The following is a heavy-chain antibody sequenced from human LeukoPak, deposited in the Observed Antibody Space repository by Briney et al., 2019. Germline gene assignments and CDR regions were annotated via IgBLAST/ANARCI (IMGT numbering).Heavy chain of an antibody. D-gene: IGHD3-16*01. V-gene: IGHV4-34*01. CDR2: INHSGST. CDR3: ARGRTWGGRGGRYYFDY. Sequence: SETLSLTCAVYGGSFSGYYWSWIRQSPGKGLEWIGEINHSGSTNYNPSLKSRVTISVDTSKNQFSLKLSSVTAADTAVYYCARGRTWGGRGGRYYFDYWGQGTLVTVSS. J-gene: IGHJ4*02. CDR1: GGSFSGYY.